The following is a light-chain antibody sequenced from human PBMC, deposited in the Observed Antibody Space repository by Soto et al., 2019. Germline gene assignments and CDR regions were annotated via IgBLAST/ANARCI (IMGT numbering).Light chain of an antibody. CDR2: DVS. V-gene: IGLV2-14*03. Sequence: QSVLTQPASVSGSPGQSITISCTGTSSDVGGYNYVSWYQHHPGKAPKLMIYDVSNRPSGVSNRFSGSKPGNTASLTISGLQPEDEADYYCSSYTTSNTRQIVLGTGTKLTVL. CDR3: SSYTTSNTRQIV. J-gene: IGLJ1*01. CDR1: SSDVGGYNY.